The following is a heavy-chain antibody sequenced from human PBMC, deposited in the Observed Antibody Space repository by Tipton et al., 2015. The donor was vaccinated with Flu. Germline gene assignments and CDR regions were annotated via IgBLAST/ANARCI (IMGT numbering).Heavy chain of an antibody. CDR3: ARQDSLAWSS. Sequence: QPVQSGAEVKKAGESLKISCKGSGYTFSNDWIGWVRQRPGKGLEWMGIIYPGDSDTRYSPSFQGQVTISVDRSISTAFLHWSSLKASDSGIYYCARQDSLAWSSWGQGTLVTVSS. V-gene: IGHV5-51*01. CDR1: GYTFSNDW. D-gene: IGHD2-15*01. J-gene: IGHJ5*02. CDR2: IYPGDSDT.